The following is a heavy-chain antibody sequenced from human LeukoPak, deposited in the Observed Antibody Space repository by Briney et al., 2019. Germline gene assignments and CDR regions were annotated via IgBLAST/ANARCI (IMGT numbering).Heavy chain of an antibody. D-gene: IGHD5-18*01. CDR2: INTNTGNP. CDR3: ARSSWIQQSSDF. V-gene: IGHV7-4-1*02. J-gene: IGHJ4*02. Sequence: ASVKVSCKASGYSFTTFAMNWVRQAPGQGLEWMGWINTNTGNPPYAQDFTGRFVFSLDTSVTTTFLEISSLKAEDTAIYYCARSSWIQQSSDFWGQGTLVTVSS. CDR1: GYSFTTFA.